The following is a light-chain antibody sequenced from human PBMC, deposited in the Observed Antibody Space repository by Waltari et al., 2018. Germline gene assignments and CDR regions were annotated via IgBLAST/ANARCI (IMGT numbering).Light chain of an antibody. V-gene: IGKV3-20*01. CDR3: QKYESLPAT. Sequence: ELVLTHSPGSLSLSPGERATLSCRASQSVSKYLAWYQQKPGQAPRLLIYHASSRATGIPDRFSGSGFGTDFSLTISRLEPEDFAVYYCQKYESLPATFGQGTKVEIK. CDR1: QSVSKY. CDR2: HAS. J-gene: IGKJ1*01.